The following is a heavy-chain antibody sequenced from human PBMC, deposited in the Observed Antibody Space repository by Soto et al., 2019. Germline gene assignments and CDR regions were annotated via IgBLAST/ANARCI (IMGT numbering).Heavy chain of an antibody. J-gene: IGHJ4*02. CDR1: GFTFSGSA. Sequence: EVQLVESGGGLVQPGGSLKLSCAASGFTFSGSAMHWVRQASGKGLEWVGRIRSKANSYATAYAASGKGRFTISRDDSKNTASLQMNRMKPEDTAVDYCTTRDRVATNRGDYWGQGTLVTVSS. CDR2: IRSKANSYAT. D-gene: IGHD5-12*01. CDR3: TTRDRVATNRGDY. V-gene: IGHV3-73*02.